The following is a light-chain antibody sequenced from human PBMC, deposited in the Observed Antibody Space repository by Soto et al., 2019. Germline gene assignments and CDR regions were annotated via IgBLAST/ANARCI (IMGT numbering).Light chain of an antibody. J-gene: IGKJ1*01. CDR2: AAS. Sequence: EIVLTQSPGTLSLSPGERATLSCRASQSISSTYLAWYRQKPGQAPRLLIYAASSRATGIPDRFSGSGSGTDVTLTISRLEPEDFAVYYCQQYYASSWTFGQGTRVE. V-gene: IGKV3-20*01. CDR3: QQYYASSWT. CDR1: QSISSTY.